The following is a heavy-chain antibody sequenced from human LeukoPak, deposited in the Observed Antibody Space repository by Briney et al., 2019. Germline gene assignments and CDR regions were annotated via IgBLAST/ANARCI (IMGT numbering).Heavy chain of an antibody. CDR1: GFTFSSYE. Sequence: PGGSLRLSCAASGFTFSSYEMNWVRQAPGKGLEWVSYISSSGSTIHYADSVKGRFTISRDNAKNSLYLQMNSLRAEDTAVYYCARVFPNFRSEGYPLDYWGQGTLVTVSS. CDR2: ISSSGSTI. J-gene: IGHJ4*02. V-gene: IGHV3-48*03. D-gene: IGHD2-21*01. CDR3: ARVFPNFRSEGYPLDY.